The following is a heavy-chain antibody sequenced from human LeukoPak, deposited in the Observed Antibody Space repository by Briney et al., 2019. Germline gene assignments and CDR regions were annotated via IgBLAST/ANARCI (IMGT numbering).Heavy chain of an antibody. D-gene: IGHD2-2*01. CDR3: ARYHIVVVPAAMIYYYYYMDV. CDR2: ISSSGSTI. CDR1: GFTFSGYE. Sequence: TGGSLRLSCAASGFTFSGYEMNWVRQAPGKGLEWVSYISSSGSTIYYADSVKGRFTISRDNAKNSLYLQMNSPRAEDTAVYYCARYHIVVVPAAMIYYYYYMDVWGKGTTVTVSS. V-gene: IGHV3-48*03. J-gene: IGHJ6*03.